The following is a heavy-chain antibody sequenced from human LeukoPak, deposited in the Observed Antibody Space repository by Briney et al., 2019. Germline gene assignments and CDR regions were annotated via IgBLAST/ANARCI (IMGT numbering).Heavy chain of an antibody. V-gene: IGHV3-48*03. CDR2: ISSSGSTI. D-gene: IGHD6-6*01. Sequence: GGSLRLSCAASGFSFSSYEMNWVRQAPGRGLEWVSYISSSGSTIYYADSVKGRFTISRDNAKNSLYLQMNSLRAEDTAVYYCARQSIAGTDYWSQGTLVTVSS. CDR1: GFSFSSYE. CDR3: ARQSIAGTDY. J-gene: IGHJ4*02.